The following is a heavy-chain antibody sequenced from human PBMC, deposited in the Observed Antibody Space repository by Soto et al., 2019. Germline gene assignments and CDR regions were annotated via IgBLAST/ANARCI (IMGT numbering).Heavy chain of an antibody. J-gene: IGHJ4*02. CDR1: GGSISSYY. D-gene: IGHD6-13*01. CDR3: ARRPYSSSWYYFDY. CDR2: IYYSGST. V-gene: IGHV4-59*08. Sequence: PSETLSLTCTVSGGSISSYYWSWIRQPPGKGLEWIGYIYYSGSTNYNPSLKSRVTISVDTSKNQFSLKLSSVTAADTAVYYCARRPYSSSWYYFDYWGQGTLVTVSS.